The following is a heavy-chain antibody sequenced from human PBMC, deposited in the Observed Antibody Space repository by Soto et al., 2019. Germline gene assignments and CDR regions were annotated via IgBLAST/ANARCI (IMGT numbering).Heavy chain of an antibody. CDR3: ARDRGSYALDY. D-gene: IGHD1-26*01. Sequence: QVQLVQSGAEVKKPGASVKVSCKASGYTFTNYGISWVRQAPGQGLEWMGWISANNGNTNYEQKLQGRVTMTTDTSTSTADMELRSLISDDTAVYYCARDRGSYALDYWGQGTLVTVSS. V-gene: IGHV1-18*01. CDR1: GYTFTNYG. J-gene: IGHJ4*02. CDR2: ISANNGNT.